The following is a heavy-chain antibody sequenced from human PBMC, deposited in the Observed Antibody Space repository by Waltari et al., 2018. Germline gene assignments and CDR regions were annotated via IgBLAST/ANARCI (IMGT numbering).Heavy chain of an antibody. V-gene: IGHV1-69*01. J-gene: IGHJ6*02. D-gene: IGHD3-10*01. CDR2: IMPIFGTA. Sequence: QVQLVQSGAEVKKPGSSVKVSCKAYGGTFSSYAISWVRQAPGQGLEWMGGIMPIFGTANYAQKFQGRVTITADESTSTAYMELSSMRSEDTAVYYCARDDQGYGSGSQETYGMDVWGQGTTVTVSS. CDR3: ARDDQGYGSGSQETYGMDV. CDR1: GGTFSSYA.